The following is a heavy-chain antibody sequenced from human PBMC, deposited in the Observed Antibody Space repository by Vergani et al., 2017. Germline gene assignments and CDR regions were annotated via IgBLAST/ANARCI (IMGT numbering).Heavy chain of an antibody. CDR1: GGSFTSYH. CDR2: IDHTGRP. J-gene: IGHJ6*03. V-gene: IGHV4-34*01. CDR3: ARVNTETNGHLYYYYYMDV. Sequence: QVQLQQWGGGLLKPSETLSLTCVVNGGSFTSYHWTWIRQSPGEGLEWVGDIDHTGRPYYNPSLKSRLTMSVDKSRNQFSLTLNSVTATDTAISFCARVNTETNGHLYYYYYMDVWVQGTAVTVS. D-gene: IGHD4-11*01.